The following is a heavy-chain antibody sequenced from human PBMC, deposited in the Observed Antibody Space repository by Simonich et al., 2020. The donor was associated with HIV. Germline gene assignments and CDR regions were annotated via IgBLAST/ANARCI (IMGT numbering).Heavy chain of an antibody. CDR1: GGSFSGYY. CDR3: ARGFYQRLYYFDY. V-gene: IGHV4-34*01. J-gene: IGHJ4*02. CDR2: TNHSGNT. Sequence: QVQLQQWGAGLLKPSETLSLTCAVYGGSFSGYYWSWIRQPPGKGLEWIGETNHSGNTNNNPSLKIRVTISVDTSKNQFSLKLSSVTAADTAVYYCARGFYQRLYYFDYWGQGTLVTVSS. D-gene: IGHD2-2*01.